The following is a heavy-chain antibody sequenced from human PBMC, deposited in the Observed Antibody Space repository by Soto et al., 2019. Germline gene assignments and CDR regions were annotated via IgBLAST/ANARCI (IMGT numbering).Heavy chain of an antibody. J-gene: IGHJ3*02. V-gene: IGHV1-18*01. CDR3: ARATRFDAFDI. CDR2: ISAYNGNT. Sequence: QDQLVQSGAEVKKPGASVKVSCKASGYIFTTYGIGWVRQAPGQGLEWMGWISAYNGNTDYAQKLQDRVTMTTDTSTSTAYLELRPLRSDDTAVYYCARATRFDAFDIWGQGTMVTVSS. CDR1: GYIFTTYG.